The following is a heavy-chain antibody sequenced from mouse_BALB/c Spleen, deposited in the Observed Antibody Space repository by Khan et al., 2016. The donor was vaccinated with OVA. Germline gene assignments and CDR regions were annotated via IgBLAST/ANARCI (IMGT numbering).Heavy chain of an antibody. CDR2: ISYSGST. V-gene: IGHV3-2*02. CDR1: GYSITSGYG. CDR3: ARTARIKY. Sequence: EVQLQESGPGLVKPSQSLSLTCTVTGYSITSGYGWNWIRQFPGNILEWMGYISYSGSTNYNPPLKSRISITRDTSKNQFFLQLNSVTTEDTATYYCARTARIKYWGQGTTLTVSS. D-gene: IGHD1-2*01. J-gene: IGHJ2*01.